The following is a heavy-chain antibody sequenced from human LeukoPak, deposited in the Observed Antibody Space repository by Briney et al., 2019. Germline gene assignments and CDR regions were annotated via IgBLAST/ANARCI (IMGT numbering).Heavy chain of an antibody. V-gene: IGHV1-69*05. D-gene: IGHD3-9*01. J-gene: IGHJ3*01. CDR1: GGAFRSYA. CDR2: VIPFFGTS. Sequence: ASVKVSCKASGGAFRSYAISWVRQAPGQGLEWMGRVIPFFGTSNYAEKFQGRVTITTDESTTTAYMELSSLRSEDTAAYYCAEVWDGYFKDDAFDFWGQGTMLTVSS. CDR3: AEVWDGYFKDDAFDF.